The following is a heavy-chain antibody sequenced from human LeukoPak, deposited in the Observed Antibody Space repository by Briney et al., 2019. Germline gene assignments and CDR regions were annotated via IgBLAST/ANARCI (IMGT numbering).Heavy chain of an antibody. Sequence: SVTFSCKASGGTFSSYAISWVRQAPGQGLEWMGGIIPIFGTANYAQKFQGRVTITADKSTSTAYMELSSLRSEDTAVYYCARDYQGVTVGFDRWGQGTLVTVSS. J-gene: IGHJ5*02. CDR2: IIPIFGTA. V-gene: IGHV1-69*06. D-gene: IGHD3-10*01. CDR1: GGTFSSYA. CDR3: ARDYQGVTVGFDR.